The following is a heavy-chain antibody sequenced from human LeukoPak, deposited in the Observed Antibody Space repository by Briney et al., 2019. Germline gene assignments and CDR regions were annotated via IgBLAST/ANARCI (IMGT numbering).Heavy chain of an antibody. CDR1: GYRFTRYW. J-gene: IGHJ4*02. CDR2: IYPMDSET. D-gene: IGHD3-10*01. CDR3: ARVYGSGSYNGGPLDY. Sequence: GESLKISCQGSGYRFTRYWIAWVRQMPGKGLEWMGIIYPMDSETRYSPSFQGQVTISVDRSISTAYLQWSSLKASDTAMYYCARVYGSGSYNGGPLDYWGQGTLVTVSS. V-gene: IGHV5-51*01.